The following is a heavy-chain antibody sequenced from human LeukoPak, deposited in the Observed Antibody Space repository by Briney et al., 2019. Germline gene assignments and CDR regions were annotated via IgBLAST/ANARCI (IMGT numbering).Heavy chain of an antibody. CDR1: GFTFSSYA. Sequence: GGSLRLSCAASGFTFSSYAMSWVRQAPGKGLEWVSSISSSSYIYYADSVKGRFTISRDNAKNSLYLQMNSLRAEDTAVYYCARHYYDTSGYYGRDYFDYWGQGTLATVSS. D-gene: IGHD3-22*01. CDR2: ISSSSYI. CDR3: ARHYYDTSGYYGRDYFDY. J-gene: IGHJ4*02. V-gene: IGHV3-21*01.